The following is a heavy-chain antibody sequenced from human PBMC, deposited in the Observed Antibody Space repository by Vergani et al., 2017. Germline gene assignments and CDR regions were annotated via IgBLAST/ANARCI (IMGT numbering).Heavy chain of an antibody. J-gene: IGHJ6*02. V-gene: IGHV2-26*01. CDR3: ARIPSSGWSYYYYGMDV. D-gene: IGHD6-19*01. CDR2: IFSNDEK. Sequence: QVTLKESGPVLVKPTETLTLTCTVSGFSLSNARMGVSWIRQPPGKALEWLAHIFSNDEKSYSTSLKSRLTISKDTSKSQVVLTMTNMDPEDTATYYCARIPSSGWSYYYYGMDVWGQGTTVTVSS. CDR1: GFSLSNARMG.